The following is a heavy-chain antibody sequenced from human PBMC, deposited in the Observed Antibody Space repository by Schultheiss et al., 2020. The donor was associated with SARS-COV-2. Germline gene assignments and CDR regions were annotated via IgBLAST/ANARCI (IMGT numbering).Heavy chain of an antibody. CDR2: IYYSGST. J-gene: IGHJ6*03. Sequence: SQTLSLTCTVSGGSISSYYWSWIRQPPGKGLEWIGYIYYSGSTNYNPSLKSRVTISVDTSKNQFSLQLTSVTASDTAVYYCARGHYSSSRFGYYYYFMDVWGKGTTVTVSS. D-gene: IGHD6-13*01. V-gene: IGHV4-59*01. CDR3: ARGHYSSSRFGYYYYFMDV. CDR1: GGSISSYY.